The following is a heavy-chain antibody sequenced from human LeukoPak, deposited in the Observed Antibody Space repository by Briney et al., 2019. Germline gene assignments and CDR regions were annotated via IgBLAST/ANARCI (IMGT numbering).Heavy chain of an antibody. V-gene: IGHV3-48*01. J-gene: IGHJ3*02. CDR2: ISSGSSTI. Sequence: GSLRLSCAASGFTFSSYGMNWVRQAPGKGLEWVSYISSGSSTIYYADSVKGRFTISRDNAKNSLFLQMNSLRAEDTAVYYCAREGYCSSSSCSLDAFDIWGQGTMVTVSS. D-gene: IGHD2-2*01. CDR1: GFTFSSYG. CDR3: AREGYCSSSSCSLDAFDI.